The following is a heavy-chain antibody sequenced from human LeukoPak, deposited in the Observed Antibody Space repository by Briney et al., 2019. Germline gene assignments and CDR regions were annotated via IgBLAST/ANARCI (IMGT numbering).Heavy chain of an antibody. CDR3: ARDLKYYYDSSGYLYYYYYMDV. D-gene: IGHD3-22*01. J-gene: IGHJ6*03. V-gene: IGHV3-23*01. CDR2: ISGSGGST. CDR1: GFTFSSYA. Sequence: GGSLRLSCAASGFTFSSYAMSWVRQAPGKGLEWVSAISGSGGSTYYADSVKGRFTISRDNSKNTLYLQMNSLRAEDTAVYYCARDLKYYYDSSGYLYYYYYMDVWGKGTTVTVSS.